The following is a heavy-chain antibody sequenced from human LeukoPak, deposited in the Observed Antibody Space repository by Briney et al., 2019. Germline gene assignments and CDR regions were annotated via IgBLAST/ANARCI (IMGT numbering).Heavy chain of an antibody. J-gene: IGHJ3*02. CDR2: IYYSGST. CDR3: ASTRRFYYDSSGSPDAFDI. V-gene: IGHV4-39*01. Sequence: SETLSLTCTVSGGSISSSSYYWGWIRQPPGKGLEWIGSIYYSGSTYYNPSLKSRVTISVDTSKNQFSLKLSSVTAADTAVYYCASTRRFYYDSSGSPDAFDIWGQGTMVTVSS. D-gene: IGHD3-22*01. CDR1: GGSISSSSYY.